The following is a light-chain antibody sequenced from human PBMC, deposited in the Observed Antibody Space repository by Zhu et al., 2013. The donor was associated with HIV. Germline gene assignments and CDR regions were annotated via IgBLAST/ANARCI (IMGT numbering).Light chain of an antibody. CDR1: QSVSSN. J-gene: IGKJ1*01. CDR2: GAY. V-gene: IGKV3-15*01. Sequence: EIVMTQSPATLSVSPGERVTLSCRASQSVSSNLAWYQQQPGQAPRLLIYGAYIRATGIPARFSGGGSGTEFTLTISSLQSEDFAVYYCQQYHNLPPWTFGQGTKVEVK. CDR3: QQYHNLPPWT.